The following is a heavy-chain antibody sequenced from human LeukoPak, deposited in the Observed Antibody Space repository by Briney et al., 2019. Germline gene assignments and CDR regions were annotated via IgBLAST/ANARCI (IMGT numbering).Heavy chain of an antibody. J-gene: IGHJ6*03. CDR2: IYTSGST. Sequence: SETLSLTCTVSGGSISSYYWSWIRQPAGKGLEWIGRIYTSGSTNYNPSLKRRVTMSVDTSKNQFSLKLSSVTAADTAVYYCARDRPYYDFLPASFGMDVWGKGTTVTVSS. V-gene: IGHV4-4*07. CDR3: ARDRPYYDFLPASFGMDV. D-gene: IGHD3-3*01. CDR1: GGSISSYY.